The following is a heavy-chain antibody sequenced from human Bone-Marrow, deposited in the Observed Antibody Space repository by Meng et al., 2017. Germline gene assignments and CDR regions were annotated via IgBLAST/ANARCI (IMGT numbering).Heavy chain of an antibody. J-gene: IGHJ4*02. CDR3: ASHSWRYCSGGSCYEAGDY. V-gene: IGHV3-21*01. CDR2: ISSSSSYI. Sequence: GESLKISCAASGFSFSRYWMSWVRQAPGKGLEWVSSISSSSSYIYYADSVKGRFTISRDNAKNSLYLQMNSLRAEDTAVYYCASHSWRYCSGGSCYEAGDYWGQGTLVTVSS. CDR1: GFSFSRYW. D-gene: IGHD2-15*01.